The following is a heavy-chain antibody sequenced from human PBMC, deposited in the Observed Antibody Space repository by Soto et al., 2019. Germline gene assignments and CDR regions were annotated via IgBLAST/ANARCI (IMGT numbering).Heavy chain of an antibody. D-gene: IGHD3-22*01. Sequence: EVQLLESGGGLVKPGGSLRLSCAASGFTFSSYALTWVRQATGKGLEWVSAISTSGGSTYYADSVKGRFTISRDDSKNSLYMQMNSLRAEDTAVYYCARILNYYYDSSGYYRPCYFDYWGQGTLVTVSS. V-gene: IGHV3-23*01. CDR2: ISTSGGST. CDR1: GFTFSSYA. CDR3: ARILNYYYDSSGYYRPCYFDY. J-gene: IGHJ4*02.